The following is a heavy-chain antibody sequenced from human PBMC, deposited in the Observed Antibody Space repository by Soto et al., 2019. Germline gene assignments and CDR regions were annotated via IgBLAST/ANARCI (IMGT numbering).Heavy chain of an antibody. Sequence: EVHLVESGGGLVKPGGSLRLTCAASGFIFSDYTMNWVRQAPGKGLEWVSSISKGGDYIFYADKVKGRFTISRDNTRNSLHLQMTSLRVEDTAVYYCAKDSGCVNNACAYDPWGQGTPVTVSS. CDR2: ISKGGDYI. D-gene: IGHD1-20*01. CDR1: GFIFSDYT. CDR3: AKDSGCVNNACAYDP. J-gene: IGHJ5*02. V-gene: IGHV3-21*01.